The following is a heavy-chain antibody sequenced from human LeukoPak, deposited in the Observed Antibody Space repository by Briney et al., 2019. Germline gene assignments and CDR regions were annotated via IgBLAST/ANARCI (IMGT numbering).Heavy chain of an antibody. J-gene: IGHJ4*02. Sequence: GASVKVSCKASGYTFSSYGISWVRQAPGQGLEWMGWITTYNGNTNYAQKFQDRVTMTTDTSTSTVNMELRSLRSDDTAVYFCARDPWQYSTNTPRGYWGQGTLVTVSS. CDR1: GYTFSSYG. D-gene: IGHD6-13*01. CDR2: ITTYNGNT. V-gene: IGHV1-18*01. CDR3: ARDPWQYSTNTPRGY.